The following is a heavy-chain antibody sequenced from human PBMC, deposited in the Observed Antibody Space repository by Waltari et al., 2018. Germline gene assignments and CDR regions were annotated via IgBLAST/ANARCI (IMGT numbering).Heavy chain of an antibody. Sequence: EVHLVESGGGLVKPGGSLRVSCAAAGFDFSSFSINWIRQTPGKGLKWVSSISKSGRVTEYADSVKGRFTFSRNNANNSAYLQMNSLRVEDTAVYYCNVELAEAGNWGQGTLVTVS. J-gene: IGHJ4*02. D-gene: IGHD6-13*01. CDR3: NVELAEAGN. CDR2: ISKSGRVT. V-gene: IGHV3-21*06. CDR1: GFDFSSFS.